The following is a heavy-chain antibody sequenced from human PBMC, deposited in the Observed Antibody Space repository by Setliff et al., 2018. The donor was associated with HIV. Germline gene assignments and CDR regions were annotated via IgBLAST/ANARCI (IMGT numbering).Heavy chain of an antibody. D-gene: IGHD2-21*01. Sequence: ASVKVSCKASGYTFTSYAMHWVRQAPGQRLEWMGWINAGNGNTRYSQKFEDRVSMTRDTSANIVYMELTSLKSEDMAVYYCARVWPQSIGFDCWGQGTLVTVSS. CDR3: ARVWPQSIGFDC. V-gene: IGHV1-3*01. CDR1: GYTFTSYA. J-gene: IGHJ4*02. CDR2: INAGNGNT.